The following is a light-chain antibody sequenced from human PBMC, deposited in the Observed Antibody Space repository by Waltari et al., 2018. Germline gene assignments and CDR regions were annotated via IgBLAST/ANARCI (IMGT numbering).Light chain of an antibody. CDR1: QSVSND. V-gene: IGKV3-15*01. CDR3: QQYHNWPPLT. CDR2: GAS. J-gene: IGKJ4*02. Sequence: EIVMTQSPATLSVSPGERATLSCRASQSVSNDLAWYQQKPGQPPRLLIYGASLRATDVPARFSGSGSGTEFTLTIRGLQSEDFAVYYCQQYHNWPPLTFGGGTKVEIK.